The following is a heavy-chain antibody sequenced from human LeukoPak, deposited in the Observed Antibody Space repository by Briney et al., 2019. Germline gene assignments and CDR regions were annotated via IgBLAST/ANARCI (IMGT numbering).Heavy chain of an antibody. D-gene: IGHD6-13*01. CDR2: IYYSGNT. CDR3: ARRIAAAPVYAFGI. CDR1: GGSISSYY. V-gene: IGHV4-59*08. J-gene: IGHJ3*02. Sequence: SETLSLTCTVSGGSISSYYWTWIRQPPGKGLEWIGYIYYSGNTNYNPSLKSRVTISVDTSKNQFSLRLSSVTAADTAVYYCARRIAAAPVYAFGIWGQGTLVTVSS.